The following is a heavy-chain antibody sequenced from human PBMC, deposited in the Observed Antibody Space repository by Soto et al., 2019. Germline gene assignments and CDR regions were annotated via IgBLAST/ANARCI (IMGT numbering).Heavy chain of an antibody. J-gene: IGHJ3*02. CDR2: IYYSGST. Sequence: QVQLQESGPGLVKPSQTLSLTCTVSGGSISSSGYYWSWIRQHPGKGLEWIGYIYYSGSTCYNPSLKGRVTISVDTSKNQFSLKLSSVTAADTAVYYCARDESSYDAFDIWCQGTMVTVSS. V-gene: IGHV4-31*03. CDR1: GGSISSSGYY. D-gene: IGHD3-22*01. CDR3: ARDESSYDAFDI.